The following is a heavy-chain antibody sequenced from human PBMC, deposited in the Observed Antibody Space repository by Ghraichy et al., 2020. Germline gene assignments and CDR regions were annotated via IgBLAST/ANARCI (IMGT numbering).Heavy chain of an antibody. D-gene: IGHD2-21*01. CDR3: ARDRDYSPFDP. Sequence: GGSLRLSCAASGFTFSSYAMSWVRQAPGKGLEWVSVISGSGGSTYYADSMKGRFTISRDNSKNTLYLQMNSLRAEDTAMYYCARDRDYSPFDPWGQGTLVTVSS. CDR2: ISGSGGST. V-gene: IGHV3-23*01. J-gene: IGHJ5*02. CDR1: GFTFSSYA.